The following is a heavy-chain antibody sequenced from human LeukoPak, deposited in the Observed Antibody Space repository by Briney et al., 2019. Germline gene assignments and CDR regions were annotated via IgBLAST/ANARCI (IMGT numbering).Heavy chain of an antibody. CDR3: ARDTVRLGSSWYFDY. CDR2: ISSSSSYI. J-gene: IGHJ4*02. V-gene: IGHV3-21*01. Sequence: GGSLRLSCAASGFTFSSYSMNWVRQAPGKGLEWVSSISSSSSYIYYADSVKGRFTISRDNAKNSLYLQMNSLRAEDTAVYYCARDTVRLGSSWYFDYWGQGTLVTVSS. D-gene: IGHD6-13*01. CDR1: GFTFSSYS.